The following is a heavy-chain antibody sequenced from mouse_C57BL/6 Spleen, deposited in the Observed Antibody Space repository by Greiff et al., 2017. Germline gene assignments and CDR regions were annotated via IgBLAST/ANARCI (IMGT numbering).Heavy chain of an antibody. CDR2: IDPSDSYT. D-gene: IGHD1-1*01. CDR1: GYTFTSYW. CDR3: ARWGGSSFDY. V-gene: IGHV1-69*01. Sequence: QVQLQQPGAELVMPGASVKLSCKASGYTFTSYWMHWVKQRPGQGLEWIGEIDPSDSYTNYNQKFKGKSTLTEDKSSSTAYMQLSSLTSEDSAVYYCARWGGSSFDYWGQGTTLTVSS. J-gene: IGHJ2*01.